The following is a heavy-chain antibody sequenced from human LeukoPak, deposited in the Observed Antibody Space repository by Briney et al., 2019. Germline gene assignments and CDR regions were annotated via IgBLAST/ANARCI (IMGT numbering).Heavy chain of an antibody. V-gene: IGHV3-53*01. CDR1: GFTVSSNY. CDR2: ITASGDRT. Sequence: PGGSLRLSCAASGFTVSSNYMSWVRRAPGKGLEWVSGITASGDRTFYGDSVRGRFTMSRDNSKNTVYLQMNSLRVDDTAVYYCARRDIVVVVSASDYWGQGTLVTVSS. D-gene: IGHD2-15*01. J-gene: IGHJ4*02. CDR3: ARRDIVVVVSASDY.